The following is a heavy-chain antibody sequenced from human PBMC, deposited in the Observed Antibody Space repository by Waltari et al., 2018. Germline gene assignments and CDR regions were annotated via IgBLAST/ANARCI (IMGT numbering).Heavy chain of an antibody. CDR1: GGTFSSYA. D-gene: IGHD3-22*01. CDR3: ARDRGRYDSSGYYHDY. CDR2: IIPIFGTA. J-gene: IGHJ4*02. V-gene: IGHV1-69*13. Sequence: QVQLVQSGAEVKKPGSSVKVSCKASGGTFSSYAISWVRQSPGQGLEWMGGIIPIFGTANYEQKFQGRVTITADESTSTAYMELSSLRSEDTAVYYCARDRGRYDSSGYYHDYWGQGTLVTVSS.